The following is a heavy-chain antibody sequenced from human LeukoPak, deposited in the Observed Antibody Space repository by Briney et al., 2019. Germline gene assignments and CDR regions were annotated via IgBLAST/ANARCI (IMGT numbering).Heavy chain of an antibody. CDR2: IINSGVT. Sequence: SETLSLTCTVSGDSISDYHWSWIRQPAGKGLEWIGRIINSGVTNYNPSLNSRVSISVDRSKNQFSLRLTSVTAADTAVYYCGTSEVGSSSYESYDYWGQGTQVTVSA. D-gene: IGHD1-26*01. CDR3: GTSEVGSSSYESYDY. V-gene: IGHV4-4*07. CDR1: GDSISDYH. J-gene: IGHJ4*02.